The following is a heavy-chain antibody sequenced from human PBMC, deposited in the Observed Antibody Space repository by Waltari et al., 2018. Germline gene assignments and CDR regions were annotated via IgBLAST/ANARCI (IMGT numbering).Heavy chain of an antibody. J-gene: IGHJ6*02. V-gene: IGHV3-48*03. CDR3: ARNLGARYYYYGMDV. CDR1: GFSLNGYE. Sequence: EVELVESGGAMVQPGGSLRVSCVASGFSLNGYEMNWVRQAPGKGPGWISYIRSGGGAIYYADSVKGRFTISRDNSKNSLYLQMDSLRVEDTAVYYCARNLGARYYYYGMDVWGLGTTVTVSS. CDR2: IRSGGGAI. D-gene: IGHD1-26*01.